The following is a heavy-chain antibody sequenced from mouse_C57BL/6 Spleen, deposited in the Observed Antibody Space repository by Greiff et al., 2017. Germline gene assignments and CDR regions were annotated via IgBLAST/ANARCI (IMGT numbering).Heavy chain of an antibody. Sequence: QVQLQQPGAELVMPGASVKLSCKASGYTFTSYWMHWVKQRPGQGLEWIGEIDPSDSYTNYNQKFKGKSTLTVDKSSSPAYMQLSSLTSEDSAFSYCGRGATESAYWGQGTLVTVAA. V-gene: IGHV1-69*01. CDR1: GYTFTSYW. CDR2: IDPSDSYT. J-gene: IGHJ3*01. D-gene: IGHD1-1*01. CDR3: GRGATESAY.